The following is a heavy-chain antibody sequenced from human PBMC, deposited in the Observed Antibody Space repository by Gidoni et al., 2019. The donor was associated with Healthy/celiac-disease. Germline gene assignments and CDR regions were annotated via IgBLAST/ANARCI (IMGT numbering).Heavy chain of an antibody. CDR3: ARGVLGSRYSGYDALYYYYYGMDV. CDR2: MNPNSGNT. J-gene: IGHJ6*02. Sequence: QVQLVQSGAEVKKPGASVKVSCKASGYTFTSYDINWVRQATGQGLEWMGWMNPNSGNTGYAQKFQGRVTMTRNTSISTAYMELSSLRSEDTAVYYCARGVLGSRYSGYDALYYYYYGMDVWGQGTTVTVSS. CDR1: GYTFTSYD. V-gene: IGHV1-8*01. D-gene: IGHD5-12*01.